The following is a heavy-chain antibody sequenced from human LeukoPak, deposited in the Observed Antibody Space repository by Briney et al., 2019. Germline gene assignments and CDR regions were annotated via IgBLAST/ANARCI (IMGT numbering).Heavy chain of an antibody. CDR3: ARARYSSSWACDY. CDR1: GGSISSYY. J-gene: IGHJ4*02. CDR2: IYYRGST. V-gene: IGHV4-59*01. Sequence: PSETLSLTCTVSGGSISSYYWTWIRQPPGKGLEWIGYIYYRGSTHYNPSLTSRVTISVDTSKNQFSLKLSSVTAADTVVYYCARARYSSSWACDYWGQGTLVTVSS. D-gene: IGHD6-13*01.